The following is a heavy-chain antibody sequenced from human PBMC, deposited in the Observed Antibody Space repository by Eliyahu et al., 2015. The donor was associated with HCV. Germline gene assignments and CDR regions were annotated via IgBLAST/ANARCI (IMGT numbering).Heavy chain of an antibody. CDR3: AMRRVYYYDSSGYYSPDDAFDI. Sequence: QVQLVESGGGVVQPGRSLRLSCAAXGFTFXSYGXXXVRXAPGKGLEWVAVIWYDGSNKYYADSVKGRFTISRDNSKNTLYLQMNSLRAEDTAVYYCAMRRVYYYDSSGYYSPDDAFDIWGQGTMVTVSS. CDR2: IWYDGSNK. D-gene: IGHD3-22*01. CDR1: GFTFXSYG. V-gene: IGHV3-33*01. J-gene: IGHJ3*02.